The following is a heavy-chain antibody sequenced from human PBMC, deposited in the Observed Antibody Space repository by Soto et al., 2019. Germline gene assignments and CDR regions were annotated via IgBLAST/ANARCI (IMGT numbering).Heavy chain of an antibody. V-gene: IGHV4-61*01. D-gene: IGHD4-17*01. Sequence: PSETLSLTCSVSGGSVSNKTYYWSWIRQPPGKRLEWIGYVYYSGTTNCNPSLKSRVTISVDLPKNQFSLRLSSVTTADTALYFCARTTAVPNTLRSRYFFDYWGQGTLVTVSS. CDR2: VYYSGTT. CDR3: ARTTAVPNTLRSRYFFDY. CDR1: GGSVSNKTYY. J-gene: IGHJ4*02.